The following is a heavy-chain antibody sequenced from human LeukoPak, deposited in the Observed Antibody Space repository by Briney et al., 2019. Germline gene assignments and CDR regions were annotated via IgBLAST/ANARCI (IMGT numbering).Heavy chain of an antibody. Sequence: GGSLRLSCAASGFTFSNAWMSWVRQAPGKGLEWVSTIANSGDNTYYADSVKGRFTISRDNFRNTLYLQMNSLRAEDTAVYYCVKSAGKDGYRDSFDMWGQGTVVTVSS. CDR1: GFTFSNAW. CDR2: IANSGDNT. J-gene: IGHJ3*02. V-gene: IGHV3-23*01. CDR3: VKSAGKDGYRDSFDM. D-gene: IGHD5-24*01.